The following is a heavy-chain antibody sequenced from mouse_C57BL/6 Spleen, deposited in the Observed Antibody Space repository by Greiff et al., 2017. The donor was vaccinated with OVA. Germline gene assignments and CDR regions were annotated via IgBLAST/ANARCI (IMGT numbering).Heavy chain of an antibody. J-gene: IGHJ1*03. CDR3: ARPLTTVVATHWYFDV. CDR1: GFTFTSYA. Sequence: EVQLEESGGDLVKPGGSLKLSCAASGFTFTSYAMSWVRQTPDKRLEWVATISSGGSCTYYPDSVKGRFTFSRDNAKNTLYLQMSSLKSEDEAVYYCARPLTTVVATHWYFDVWGTGTTVTVSS. D-gene: IGHD1-1*01. V-gene: IGHV5-6*01. CDR2: ISSGGSCT.